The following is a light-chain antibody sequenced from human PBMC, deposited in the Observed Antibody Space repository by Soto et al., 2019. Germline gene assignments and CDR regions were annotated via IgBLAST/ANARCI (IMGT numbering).Light chain of an antibody. V-gene: IGKV1-9*01. CDR2: AAS. CDR3: QQLNSYPFS. Sequence: DIQLTQSPSFLSASVGDRVTITCRASQGISSYLAWYQQKPGKAPKLLIYAASTLQSGVPSRFSGRGFGTEFTLTISRLQPEDFATYCCQQLNSYPFSFGPGTKVDI. CDR1: QGISSY. J-gene: IGKJ3*01.